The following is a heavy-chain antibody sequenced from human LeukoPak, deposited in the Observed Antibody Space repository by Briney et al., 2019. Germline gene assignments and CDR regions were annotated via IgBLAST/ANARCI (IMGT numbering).Heavy chain of an antibody. D-gene: IGHD3-3*01. J-gene: IGHJ4*02. CDR1: GFTISTYA. V-gene: IGHV3-23*01. CDR2: ISGSGANT. CDR3: AKERADYTNPYYFDY. Sequence: GGSLRLSCAASGFTISTYAMSWVRQAPGKGLEWVSTISGSGANTYYADSVRGRFTISRDNSKNTLYLHMNSLRAEDTAVYYCAKERADYTNPYYFDYWGQGTLVTVSS.